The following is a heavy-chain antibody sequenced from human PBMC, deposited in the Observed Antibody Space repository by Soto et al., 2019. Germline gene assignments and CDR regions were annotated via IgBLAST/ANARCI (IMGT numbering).Heavy chain of an antibody. CDR3: TTDPDYYGSGSYYEIGLVDY. D-gene: IGHD3-10*01. CDR1: GFTFSNAW. J-gene: IGHJ4*02. V-gene: IGHV3-15*01. Sequence: EVQLVESGGGLVKPGGSLRLSCAASGFTFSNAWMSWVRQAPGKGLEWVGRIKSKTDGGTTDYAAPVKGRFTISRDDSKNTLYLQMNSLKTEDTAVYYCTTDPDYYGSGSYYEIGLVDYWGQGTLVTVSS. CDR2: IKSKTDGGTT.